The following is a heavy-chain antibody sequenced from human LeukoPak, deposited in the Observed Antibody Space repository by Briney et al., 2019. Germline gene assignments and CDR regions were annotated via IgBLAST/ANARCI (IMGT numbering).Heavy chain of an antibody. CDR3: ARDDYNSGMDV. CDR2: IYSGGST. Sequence: GGSLRLSCAASGFTVSSNYMSWVRQAPGKGLEWVSVIYSGGSTYYADSVKGRFTISRDNSKNTPYLQTNSLGAEDTAVYYCARDDYNSGMDVWGQGTTVTVSS. J-gene: IGHJ6*02. CDR1: GFTVSSNY. V-gene: IGHV3-53*01.